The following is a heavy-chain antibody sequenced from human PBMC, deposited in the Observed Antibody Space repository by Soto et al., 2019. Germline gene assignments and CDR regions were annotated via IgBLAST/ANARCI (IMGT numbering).Heavy chain of an antibody. J-gene: IGHJ1*01. Sequence: SVKVSCKASGGTFSSYAISWVRQAPGQGLEWMGGIIPIFGTANYAQKFQGRVTITADESTSTAYMELSSLRSEDTAVYYCARDRDSMTYYYDSSGYYSPSFQHWGQGTLVTVSS. D-gene: IGHD3-22*01. CDR1: GGTFSSYA. CDR2: IIPIFGTA. CDR3: ARDRDSMTYYYDSSGYYSPSFQH. V-gene: IGHV1-69*13.